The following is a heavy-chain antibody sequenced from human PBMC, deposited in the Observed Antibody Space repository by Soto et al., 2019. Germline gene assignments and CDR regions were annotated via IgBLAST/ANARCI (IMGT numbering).Heavy chain of an antibody. J-gene: IGHJ5*02. CDR2: IYYSGST. D-gene: IGHD5-18*01. CDR3: ARVGYSYGELDP. CDR1: GGSISSGDYY. V-gene: IGHV4-30-4*01. Sequence: SETLSLTCTVSGGSISSGDYYWSWIRQPPGKGLEGIGNIYYSGSTYYNPSINSRVTISVDTSKNQFSLKLSSVTAADPAVYYCARVGYSYGELDPWGQGTRVTVPQ.